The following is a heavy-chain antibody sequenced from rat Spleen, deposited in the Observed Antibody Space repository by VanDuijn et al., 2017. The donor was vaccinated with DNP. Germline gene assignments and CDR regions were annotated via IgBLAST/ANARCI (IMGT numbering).Heavy chain of an antibody. D-gene: IGHD1-5*01. CDR3: TRDDIGTTRFDY. Sequence: QVQLKESGPGLVQPSQTLSLTCTVAGFSLTSYNVHWVRQPPGKGLEWMGVIWNTGGTRYNSALKSRLSISKDTSKSKVFLKMKSLQTEDTGTYYCTRDDIGTTRFDYWGQGTSVTVSS. CDR1: GFSLTSYN. J-gene: IGHJ4*01. CDR2: IWNTGGT. V-gene: IGHV2-41*01.